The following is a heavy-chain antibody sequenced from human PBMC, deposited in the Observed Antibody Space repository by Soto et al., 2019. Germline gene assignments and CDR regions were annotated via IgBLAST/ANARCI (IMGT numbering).Heavy chain of an antibody. Sequence: LSLTCTVSGGSISSGGYYWSWIRQHPGKGLEWIGYIYYSGSTYYNPSLKSRVTISVDTSKNQFSLKLSSVTAADTAVYYCARGIIKLELYFDYWGQGTLVTVSS. D-gene: IGHD1-1*01. CDR1: GGSISSGGYY. CDR3: ARGIIKLELYFDY. CDR2: IYYSGST. J-gene: IGHJ4*02. V-gene: IGHV4-31*03.